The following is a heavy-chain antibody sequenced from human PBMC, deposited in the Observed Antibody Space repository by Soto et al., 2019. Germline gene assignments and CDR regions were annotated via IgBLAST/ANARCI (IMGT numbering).Heavy chain of an antibody. CDR3: AKGLYSYGSSDFEA. CDR2: IVFDGSDE. D-gene: IGHD5-18*01. J-gene: IGHJ4*02. CDR1: GFTFSSFG. V-gene: IGHV3-30*18. Sequence: QVQLVESAGGVVQPGRSLRLSCVVSGFTFSSFGMHWVRQAPGKGLAWVAVIVFDGSDEYYGDAVKGRFSISRDNSKSTLYLQMHSLRPEDAAVYYCAKGLYSYGSSDFEAWGQGTLVIVSS.